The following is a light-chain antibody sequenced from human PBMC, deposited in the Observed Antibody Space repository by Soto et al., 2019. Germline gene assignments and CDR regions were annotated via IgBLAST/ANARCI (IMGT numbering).Light chain of an antibody. CDR3: KHYYNYPWT. CDR1: QDIHNY. Sequence: AVLLTQSPSSFSASTGDRATITCRASQDIHNYLAWYQQVPGKAPKLLLYAASILQTGVPSRFSGSGSGTDFTLTIDGLQSEDFARYFCKHYYNYPWTFG. CDR2: AAS. V-gene: IGKV1-8*01. J-gene: IGKJ1*01.